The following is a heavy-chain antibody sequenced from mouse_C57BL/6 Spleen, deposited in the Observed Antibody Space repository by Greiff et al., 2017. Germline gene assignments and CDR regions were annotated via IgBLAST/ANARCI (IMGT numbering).Heavy chain of an antibody. D-gene: IGHD1-1*02. Sequence: VKDRFTISRDDSESMLYLQMNNLKTEDTAMYYCVSSLSFDYWGQGTTLTVSS. CDR3: VSSLSFDY. V-gene: IGHV10-1*01. J-gene: IGHJ2*01.